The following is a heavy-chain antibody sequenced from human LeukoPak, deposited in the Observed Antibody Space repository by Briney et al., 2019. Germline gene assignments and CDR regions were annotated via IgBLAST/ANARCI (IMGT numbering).Heavy chain of an antibody. D-gene: IGHD3-22*01. J-gene: IGHJ4*02. CDR1: GGTFSTYA. CDR3: ARGGLYYDSTGYYYY. CDR2: IVPIFGIA. V-gene: IGHV1-69*13. Sequence: ASVKVSCKASGGTFSTYAISWVRQAPGQGLEWMGGIVPIFGIANYAQKFQGRVTLTADESTSTAYMELSSLRSEDTAVYYCARGGLYYDSTGYYYYWGQGTLVTVSS.